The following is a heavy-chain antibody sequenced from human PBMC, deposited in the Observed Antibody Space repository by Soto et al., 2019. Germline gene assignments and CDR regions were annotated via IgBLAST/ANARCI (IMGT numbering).Heavy chain of an antibody. CDR2: IIPMFGTP. J-gene: IGHJ6*02. CDR3: ARDQGPGYYYSGMDV. Sequence: QVQLVQSGAEVKKPGSSVKVSCKASGGTFSSYAISWVRQAPGQGLEWMGGIIPMFGTPNYAQKFHGRVTITADESTRTAYMELSSLRSEDTAVYYCARDQGPGYYYSGMDVWGQGTTVTVSS. CDR1: GGTFSSYA. V-gene: IGHV1-69*01. D-gene: IGHD3-22*01.